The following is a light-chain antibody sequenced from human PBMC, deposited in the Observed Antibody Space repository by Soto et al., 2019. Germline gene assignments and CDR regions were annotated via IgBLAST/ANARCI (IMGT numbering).Light chain of an antibody. J-gene: IGLJ1*01. CDR3: SSYTSSSTRV. V-gene: IGLV2-14*03. CDR2: DVD. Sequence: HSALTQPASVSGSPGQSIPISCTGTSSDVGGYNYVSWYQHHPGKAPKLIIYDVDNRPSGVSDRFSGSKSGNTASLTISGLQAEDEADYYCSSYTSSSTRVFGTGTMLTVL. CDR1: SSDVGGYNY.